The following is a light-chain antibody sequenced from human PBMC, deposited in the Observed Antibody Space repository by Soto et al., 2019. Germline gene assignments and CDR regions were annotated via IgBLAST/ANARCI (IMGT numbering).Light chain of an antibody. V-gene: IGKV1-33*01. CDR3: QQYENLPT. J-gene: IGKJ5*01. Sequence: IQMTQSPSSLCACVGDRVTITCQASQNINNYLNWYQQKPGRAPKLLIYDASNLEAGVPSRFRGSGSGTDFTFTISRLQPEDIATYYCQQYENLPTFGQGTRLEIK. CDR2: DAS. CDR1: QNINNY.